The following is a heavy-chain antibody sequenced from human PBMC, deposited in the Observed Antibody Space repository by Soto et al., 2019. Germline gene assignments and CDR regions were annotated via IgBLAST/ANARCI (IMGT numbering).Heavy chain of an antibody. D-gene: IGHD3-10*01. Sequence: QVQLEQSAPEVKKPGASVKVSCKASGYTFSTYGISWVRQAPGQGLEWMGWINTHNGNTNYAQNLKGRVTMTADTATSTAYMELRSLRSDDTAVYYCTREGSAPYYYYGMDVWGQGTTVTVSS. CDR3: TREGSAPYYYYGMDV. CDR1: GYTFSTYG. J-gene: IGHJ6*02. V-gene: IGHV1-18*01. CDR2: INTHNGNT.